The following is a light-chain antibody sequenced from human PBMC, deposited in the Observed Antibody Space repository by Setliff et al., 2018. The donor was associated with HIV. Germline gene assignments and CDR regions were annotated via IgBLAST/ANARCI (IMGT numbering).Light chain of an antibody. CDR3: QSNDSSLSGHV. V-gene: IGLV1-40*01. CDR1: SSNIGAGYD. J-gene: IGLJ1*01. CDR2: GNS. Sequence: QSVLTQPPSVSGAPGQRVTISCTGSSSNIGAGYDVHWYQQLPGTAPKLLIYGNSNRPSGVPDRFPGSKSGTSASLAITGLQAEDEADYYCQSNDSSLSGHVFGTGTKVTVL.